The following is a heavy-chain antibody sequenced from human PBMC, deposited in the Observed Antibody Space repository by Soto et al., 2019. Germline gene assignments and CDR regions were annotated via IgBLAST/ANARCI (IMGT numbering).Heavy chain of an antibody. CDR3: ARDESYCSSTSCYVYYYYAMDV. CDR2: IYYDGSNK. V-gene: IGHV3-33*01. CDR1: GFTFSSYG. D-gene: IGHD2-2*01. J-gene: IGHJ6*02. Sequence: PGGSLRLSCAASGFTFSSYGMHWVRQAPGKGLEWVAVIYYDGSNKYYADSVKGRFTISRDNSRNTLYLQMNSLRAEDTAVYYCARDESYCSSTSCYVYYYYAMDVWGQGTTVTSP.